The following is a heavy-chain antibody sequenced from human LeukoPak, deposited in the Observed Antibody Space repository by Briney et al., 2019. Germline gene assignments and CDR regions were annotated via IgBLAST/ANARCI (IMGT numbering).Heavy chain of an antibody. CDR3: AREMYSSGWLNAFDI. D-gene: IGHD6-19*01. CDR2: INWNGGNT. Sequence: GGSPRLPCAASGFTFDDYGMSWVRQGPGKGLEWVSGINWNGGNTGYADSVKGRFTISRDNAKNSLYLQMNSLRAEDTALYYCAREMYSSGWLNAFDIWGQGTMVTVSS. J-gene: IGHJ3*02. CDR1: GFTFDDYG. V-gene: IGHV3-20*04.